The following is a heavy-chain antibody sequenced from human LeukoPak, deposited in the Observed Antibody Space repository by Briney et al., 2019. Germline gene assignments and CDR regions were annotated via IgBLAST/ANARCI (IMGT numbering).Heavy chain of an antibody. CDR3: ARGSYDSSGHNWFDP. CDR2: IYSGGST. Sequence: GGSLRLSCAASGFTVSSNYMSWVRQAPGKGLEWVSVIYSGGSTYYADSVKGRFTISRDNSKNTLYLQMNSLRAEDTAVYYCARGSYDSSGHNWFDPWGQGTLVTVSS. D-gene: IGHD3-22*01. CDR1: GFTVSSNY. J-gene: IGHJ5*02. V-gene: IGHV3-66*01.